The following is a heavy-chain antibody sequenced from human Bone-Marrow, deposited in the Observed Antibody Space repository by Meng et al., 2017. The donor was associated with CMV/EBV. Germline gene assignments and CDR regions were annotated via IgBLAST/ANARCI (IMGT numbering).Heavy chain of an antibody. CDR3: ARDFPLSNVPAATLYYYGLDV. D-gene: IGHD2-2*01. CDR2: INPNSGGT. CDR1: GYTFTGYY. J-gene: IGHJ6*02. Sequence: ASVKVSCKASGYTFTGYYINWVRQAPGQGLEWMGWINPNSGGTEYAQRFQGRVTMTRDTSISTAYMELSSLRSDDTATYYCARDFPLSNVPAATLYYYGLDVWGQGNTVTVTS. V-gene: IGHV1-2*02.